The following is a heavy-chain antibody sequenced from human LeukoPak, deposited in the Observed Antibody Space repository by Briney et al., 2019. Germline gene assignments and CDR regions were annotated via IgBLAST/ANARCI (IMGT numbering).Heavy chain of an antibody. D-gene: IGHD3-22*01. J-gene: IGHJ4*02. CDR2: ISSSSSYI. Sequence: GGSLRLSCAASGFTFSSYSMNWVRQAPGKGLEWASSISSSSSYIYYADSVKGRFTISRDNAKNSLYLQVNSLRAEDTAVYYCARSGYYDSSGYFYYWGQGTLVTVSS. V-gene: IGHV3-21*01. CDR1: GFTFSSYS. CDR3: ARSGYYDSSGYFYY.